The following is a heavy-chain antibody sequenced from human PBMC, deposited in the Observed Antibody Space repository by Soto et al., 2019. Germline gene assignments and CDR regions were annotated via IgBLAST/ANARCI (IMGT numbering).Heavy chain of an antibody. CDR3: AASCVGCGGFNYYGMDV. CDR2: IYSSGTT. J-gene: IGHJ6*02. Sequence: QVQLQESGPGLVKPSQTLSLTCSVSGASISSGGYYWNWIRQHPGKGLEWIGYIYSSGTTYYNPSLKGRVTISVDTSKNQFSLKLSSVTAADTAVYYCAASCVGCGGFNYYGMDVWGQGTTVTVSS. CDR1: GASISSGGYY. V-gene: IGHV4-31*03. D-gene: IGHD2-21*01.